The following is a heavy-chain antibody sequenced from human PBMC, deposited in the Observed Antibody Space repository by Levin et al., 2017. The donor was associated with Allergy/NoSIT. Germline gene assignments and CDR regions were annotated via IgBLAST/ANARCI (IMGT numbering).Heavy chain of an antibody. D-gene: IGHD4-17*01. CDR2: IDPSDSYT. CDR1: GYSFTSYW. Sequence: RGESLKISCKGSGYSFTSYWISWVRQMPGKGLEWMGRIDPSDSYTNYSPSFQGHVTISADKSISTAYLQWSSLKASDTAMYYCARETRIPLDYDYGDLFYDYGMDVWGQGTTVTVSS. CDR3: ARETRIPLDYDYGDLFYDYGMDV. V-gene: IGHV5-10-1*01. J-gene: IGHJ6*02.